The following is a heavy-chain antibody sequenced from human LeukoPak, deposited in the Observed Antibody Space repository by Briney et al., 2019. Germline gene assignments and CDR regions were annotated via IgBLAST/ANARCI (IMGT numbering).Heavy chain of an antibody. Sequence: PSETLSLTCVVNGGTFSGYSWSWIRQPPGGGLEWIGEINHSGSTNYNPSLKSRVTISVDTSKNQFSLNLSSVTAADTAVYYCARGGVTIFGVVINEEYYFDYWGQGTLVTVS. CDR3: ARGGVTIFGVVINEEYYFDY. CDR1: GGTFSGYS. J-gene: IGHJ4*02. D-gene: IGHD3-3*01. V-gene: IGHV4-34*01. CDR2: INHSGST.